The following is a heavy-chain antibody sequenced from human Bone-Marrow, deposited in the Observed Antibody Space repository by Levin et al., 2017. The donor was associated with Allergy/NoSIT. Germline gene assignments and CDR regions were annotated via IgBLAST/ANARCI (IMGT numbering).Heavy chain of an antibody. Sequence: QPGGSLRLSCRASGFTFRTYWMHWVRYAPGTGLVRVSRISGDGVSIHYADSVKGRFTVSRDNAKDTLYLQMNSLRVEDTAVYYCARGGNSLSAYYYAMDVWGLGTTVTVSS. V-gene: IGHV3-74*01. J-gene: IGHJ6*02. CDR3: ARGGNSLSAYYYAMDV. CDR2: ISGDGVSI. CDR1: GFTFRTYW. D-gene: IGHD4-23*01.